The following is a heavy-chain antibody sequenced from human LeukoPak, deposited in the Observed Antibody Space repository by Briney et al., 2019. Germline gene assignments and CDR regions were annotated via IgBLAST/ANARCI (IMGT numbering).Heavy chain of an antibody. CDR1: GFTFSSYS. CDR2: ISSSSSYI. CDR3: ARIGYSSSSFDF. V-gene: IGHV3-21*04. D-gene: IGHD6-6*01. J-gene: IGHJ4*02. Sequence: GGSLRLSCAASGFTFSSYSMNWVRQAPGKGLEWVSSISSSSSYIYYADSVKGRFTISRDNAKESLYLQMNSLRAEDTAVYYCARIGYSSSSFDFWGQGTLVTVSS.